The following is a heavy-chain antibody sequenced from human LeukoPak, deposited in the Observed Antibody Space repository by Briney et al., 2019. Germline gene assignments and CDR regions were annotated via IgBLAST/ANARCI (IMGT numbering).Heavy chain of an antibody. CDR2: ISGSGGST. CDR1: GFTFSSYA. CDR3: AKAAGYDYVWGSYRYGDAFDI. V-gene: IGHV3-23*01. J-gene: IGHJ3*02. D-gene: IGHD3-16*02. Sequence: GGPLRLSCAASGFTFSSYAMSWVRQAPGKGLEWVSAISGSGGSTYYADSVKGRFTISRDNSKNTLYLQMNSLRVEDTAVYYCAKAAGYDYVWGSYRYGDAFDIWGQGTMVTVSS.